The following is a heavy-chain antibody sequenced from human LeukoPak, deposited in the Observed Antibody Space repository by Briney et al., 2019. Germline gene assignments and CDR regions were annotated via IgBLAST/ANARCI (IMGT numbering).Heavy chain of an antibody. CDR1: GGSISSYY. CDR2: MSYSGST. Sequence: PSETLSLTCTVSGGSISSYYWSWIRQPPGKGLEWVAYMSYSGSTNYNPSLKSRVAISVDTSKNQFSLNLTSVTAPHPAVYYFARGGPPSLDYWGQGTLVTVSS. V-gene: IGHV4-59*01. CDR3: ARGGPPSLDY. J-gene: IGHJ4*02.